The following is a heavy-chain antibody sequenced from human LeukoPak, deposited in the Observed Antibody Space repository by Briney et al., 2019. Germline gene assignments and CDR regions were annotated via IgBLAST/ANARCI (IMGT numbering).Heavy chain of an antibody. J-gene: IGHJ4*02. CDR1: GGSISSYY. V-gene: IGHV4-59*08. CDR3: ARHTQYSSSWIDY. D-gene: IGHD6-13*01. CDR2: IYYSGST. Sequence: SETLSLTCTVSGGSISSYYWSWLRQPPGKGLEWIGYIYYSGSTNYKPSLKSRVTISVDTSKNQFSLKLRSVTAADTAVYYCARHTQYSSSWIDYWGQGTLVTVSS.